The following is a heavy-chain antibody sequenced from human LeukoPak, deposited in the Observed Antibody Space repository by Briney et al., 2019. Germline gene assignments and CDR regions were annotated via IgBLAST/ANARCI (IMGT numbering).Heavy chain of an antibody. D-gene: IGHD5-24*01. CDR3: ARDGYNL. CDR2: ISYDGSNK. CDR1: GFTFSRYA. Sequence: GGSLRLSCAASGFTFSRYAVHWVRQAPGKGLEWVAVISYDGSNKYYADSVKGRFTISRDNSKNTLYLQMNSLRAEDTAVYYCARDGYNLWGQGTLVTVSS. J-gene: IGHJ4*02. V-gene: IGHV3-30-3*01.